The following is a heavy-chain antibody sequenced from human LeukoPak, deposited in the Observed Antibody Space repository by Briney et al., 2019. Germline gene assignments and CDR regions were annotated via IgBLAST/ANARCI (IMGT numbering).Heavy chain of an antibody. CDR2: ISSNGGST. CDR1: GFTFSSYG. CDR3: VKLQLERRGPLFDP. J-gene: IGHJ5*02. V-gene: IGHV3-64D*09. D-gene: IGHD1-1*01. Sequence: GGSLRLSCAASGFTFSSYGMHWVRQAPGKGLEYVSAISSNGGSTYYADSVKGRFTISRDNSKNTRYLQMSSLRAEDTAVYYCVKLQLERRGPLFDPWGQGTLVTVSS.